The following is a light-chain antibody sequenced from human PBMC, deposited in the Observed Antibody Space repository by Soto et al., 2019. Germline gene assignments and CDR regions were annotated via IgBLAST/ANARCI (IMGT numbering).Light chain of an antibody. CDR2: EVS. J-gene: IGLJ1*01. CDR1: TSDVGRYNY. CDR3: SSYTSSSTQV. V-gene: IGLV2-14*01. Sequence: QSVLTQPASVSVSPGQSITISCTGTTSDVGRYNYVSWYQQHPGTAPKLMIYEVSNRPSGVSNRFSGSKSGNTASLTISGLQAEDEADYYCSSYTSSSTQVFGTGTKVT.